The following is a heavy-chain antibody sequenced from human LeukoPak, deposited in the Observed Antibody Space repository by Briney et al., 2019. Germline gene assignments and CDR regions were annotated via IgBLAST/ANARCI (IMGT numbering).Heavy chain of an antibody. Sequence: GASVKVSCKASGGTFSSTTINWVRQAPGQGLEWMGGITPIFRTPNYAQKFQGRVTMTRNTSISTAYMELSSLRSEDTAVYYCARNDCNDYWGQGTLVTVSS. CDR1: GGTFSSTT. CDR2: ITPIFRTP. J-gene: IGHJ4*02. D-gene: IGHD2-21*02. V-gene: IGHV1-69*05. CDR3: ARNDCNDY.